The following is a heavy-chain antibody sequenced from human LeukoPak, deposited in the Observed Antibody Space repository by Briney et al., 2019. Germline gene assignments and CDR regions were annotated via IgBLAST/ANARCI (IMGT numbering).Heavy chain of an antibody. CDR2: ISGSGIST. CDR1: GFTFSSYA. CDR3: AKAMGDYGLGFDI. J-gene: IGHJ3*02. Sequence: GGSLRLSCAASGFTFSSYAMSWVRQAPGKGLEWVSTISGSGISTYYADSVKGQFTISRDNSKNTLYLQMNSLRAEDTAVYYCAKAMGDYGLGFDIWGQGTMVTVPS. D-gene: IGHD4-17*01. V-gene: IGHV3-23*01.